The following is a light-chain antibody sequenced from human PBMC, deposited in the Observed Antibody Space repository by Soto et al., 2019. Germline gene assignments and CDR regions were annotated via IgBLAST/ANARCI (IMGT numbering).Light chain of an antibody. CDR3: SSYTSSNTLI. J-gene: IGLJ2*01. Sequence: QSALTQPASVSGSPGQSITISCTGYNYVSWYQQHPGKAPKLMIYEVSNRPSGVSNRFSGSKSGNTASLTISGLQAEDEADYYCSSYTSSNTLIFGGGTKVTVL. CDR2: EVS. CDR1: YNY. V-gene: IGLV2-14*01.